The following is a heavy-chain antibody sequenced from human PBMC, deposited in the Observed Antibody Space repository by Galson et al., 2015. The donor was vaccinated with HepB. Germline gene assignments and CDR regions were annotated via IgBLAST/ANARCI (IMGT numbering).Heavy chain of an antibody. CDR2: ISSSSSTI. CDR1: GFTFSSYS. J-gene: IGHJ3*02. CDR3: ASIVVPAAVPQPARPTDGAFDI. Sequence: SLRLSCAASGFTFSSYSMNWIRQAPGKGLEWVSYISSSSSTIYYADSVKGRFTISRDNAKNSLYLQMNSLRAEDTAVYYCASIVVPAAVPQPARPTDGAFDIWGQGTMVTVSS. V-gene: IGHV3-48*01. D-gene: IGHD2-2*01.